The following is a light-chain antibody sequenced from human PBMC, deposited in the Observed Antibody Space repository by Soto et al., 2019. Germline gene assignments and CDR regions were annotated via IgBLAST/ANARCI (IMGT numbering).Light chain of an antibody. V-gene: IGKV1-33*01. Sequence: DIPMTQSPSSLSASVGDRVTITCQASQDINNYLNWYQHKPGKAPKRLIYDTSNLETGVPSRFSGSGSGTDFTFIISSLQPEDVATYYCQQGFTFGPGTKLEIK. CDR1: QDINNY. J-gene: IGKJ3*01. CDR3: QQGFT. CDR2: DTS.